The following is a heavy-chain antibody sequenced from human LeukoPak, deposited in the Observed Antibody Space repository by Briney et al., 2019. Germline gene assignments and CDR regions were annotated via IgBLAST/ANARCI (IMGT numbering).Heavy chain of an antibody. V-gene: IGHV5-10-1*01. CDR2: IDPSDSYS. CDR3: PRTRIPYSSGWFEAFDI. Sequence: GESLKISCQGSGYRFTSYWISWVRQMPGKGLEWMGRIDPSDSYSNYSPSFQGHVTISADKSITTAYLQWNSLKTSDSAWYYWPRTRIPYSSGWFEAFDIWGQGTMVTVSS. J-gene: IGHJ3*02. D-gene: IGHD6-19*01. CDR1: GYRFTSYW.